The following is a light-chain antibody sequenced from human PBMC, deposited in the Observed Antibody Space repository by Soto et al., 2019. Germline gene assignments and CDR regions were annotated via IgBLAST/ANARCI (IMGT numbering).Light chain of an antibody. V-gene: IGLV4-69*01. CDR2: LNSDGSH. CDR1: SGHSSYA. CDR3: QTWGTGIRV. J-gene: IGLJ1*01. Sequence: QLVLTQSPSASASLGASVKLTCTLSSGHSSYAIAWHQQQPEKGPRYLMKLNSDGSHSKGDGIPDRFSGSSSGGERYLTISSLQSEDEADYYCQTWGTGIRVFGTGTKVTVL.